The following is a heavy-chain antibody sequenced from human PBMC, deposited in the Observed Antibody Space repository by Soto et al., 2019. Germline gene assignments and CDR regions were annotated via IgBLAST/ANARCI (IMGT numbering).Heavy chain of an antibody. J-gene: IGHJ6*02. CDR1: GGSISSSNYF. Sequence: TSETLSLTCTVSGGSISSSNYFWGWIRQPPGKGLEWIGSMYYSGSTYYNPSLKSRVTISVDTSKNQFSLKLSSVTAADTAVYYCAKYGMDVWGQGTTVTVSS. CDR2: MYYSGST. CDR3: AKYGMDV. V-gene: IGHV4-39*01.